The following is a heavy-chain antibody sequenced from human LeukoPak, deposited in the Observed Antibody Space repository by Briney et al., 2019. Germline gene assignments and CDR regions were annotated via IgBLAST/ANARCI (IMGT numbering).Heavy chain of an antibody. CDR1: GFTFSSYS. CDR3: NTRYNWNDSGY. CDR2: ISSSSSTI. D-gene: IGHD1-20*01. Sequence: GGSLRLSCAASGFTFSSYSMNWVRQAPGKGLEWVSYISSSSSTIYYADSVKGRFTISRDNAKNSLYLQMNSLRAEDTAVHYCNTRYNWNDSGYWGQGTLVTVSS. J-gene: IGHJ4*02. V-gene: IGHV3-48*01.